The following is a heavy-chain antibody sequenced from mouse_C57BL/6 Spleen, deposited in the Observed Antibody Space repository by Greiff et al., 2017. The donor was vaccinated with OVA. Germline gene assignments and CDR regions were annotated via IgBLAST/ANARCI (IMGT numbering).Heavy chain of an antibody. J-gene: IGHJ1*03. CDR3: ARGSSSYWYFDV. Sequence: QVQLQQSGAELVRPGTSVKVSCKASGYAFTNYLIEWVKQRPGQGLEWIGVINPGSGGTNYNEKFKGKATLTADKSSSTAYMQLSSLTSEDSAVYFCARGSSSYWYFDVWGTGTTVTVSS. D-gene: IGHD1-1*01. CDR2: INPGSGGT. V-gene: IGHV1-54*01. CDR1: GYAFTNYL.